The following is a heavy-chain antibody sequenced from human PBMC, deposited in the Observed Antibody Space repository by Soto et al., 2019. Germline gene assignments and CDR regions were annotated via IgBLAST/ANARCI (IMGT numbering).Heavy chain of an antibody. CDR3: AHRRIGPVDDYGLAV. Sequence: QITLRESGPALVKDTQTLTLTFTFSGISLSASGVNVAWIRQPPGKALEWLACIYWDDEERYSPSLRSRLSISKDTSKNQVVLSISNMHPVDTGTYYCAHRRIGPVDDYGLAVWGPGTTVTVSS. D-gene: IGHD2-15*01. J-gene: IGHJ6*02. CDR1: GISLSASGVN. CDR2: IYWDDEE. V-gene: IGHV2-5*02.